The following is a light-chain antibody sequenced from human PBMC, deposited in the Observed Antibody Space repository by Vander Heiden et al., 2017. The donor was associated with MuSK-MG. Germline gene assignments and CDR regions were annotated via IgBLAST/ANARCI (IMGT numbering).Light chain of an antibody. CDR1: SSNTGAGYD. CDR3: QSYDSSLSGLL. CDR2: GNS. J-gene: IGLJ2*01. V-gene: IGLV1-40*01. Sequence: QSVLTPPPSVSGAPGPRVTISCTGSSSNTGAGYDVHWYQQLPGTAPKLLIYGNSNRPSGVPDRFSGSKSGTSASLAITGLQAEDEADYYCQSYDSSLSGLLFGGGTKLTVL.